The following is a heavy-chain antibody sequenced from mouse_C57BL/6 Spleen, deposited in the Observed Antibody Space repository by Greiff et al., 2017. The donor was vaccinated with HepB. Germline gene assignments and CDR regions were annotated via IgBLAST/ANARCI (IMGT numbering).Heavy chain of an antibody. J-gene: IGHJ2*01. CDR2: IDPSDSYT. CDR1: GYTFTSYW. V-gene: IGHV1-69*01. CDR3: ARRGTRYGSSPFDY. D-gene: IGHD1-1*01. Sequence: VQLQQPGAELVMPGASVKLSCKASGYTFTSYWMHWVKQRPAQGLEWIGEIDPSDSYTNYNQKFKGKSTLTVDKSSSTAYMQLSSLTSEDSAVYYCARRGTRYGSSPFDYWGQGTTLTVSS.